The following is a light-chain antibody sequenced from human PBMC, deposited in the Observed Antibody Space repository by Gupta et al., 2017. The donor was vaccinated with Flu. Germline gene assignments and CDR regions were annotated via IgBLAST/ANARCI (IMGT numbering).Light chain of an antibody. Sequence: PATLSLSIGERATLSCRASQTIGRQLAWYQQKPGRAPRLLIYDTSNRATDITARFSGSGSGTDFTLTIDSLEAEDFAVYFCQQRSLWPLTFGGGTRVEIK. V-gene: IGKV3-11*01. CDR2: DTS. J-gene: IGKJ4*01. CDR1: QTIGRQ. CDR3: QQRSLWPLT.